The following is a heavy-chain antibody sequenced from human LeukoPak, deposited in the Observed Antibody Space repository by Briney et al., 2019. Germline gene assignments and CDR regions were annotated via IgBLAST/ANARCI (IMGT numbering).Heavy chain of an antibody. V-gene: IGHV1-69*13. CDR2: IIPIFGTA. D-gene: IGHD5-18*01. CDR3: AREGGYSYGRGAFDI. Sequence: GASVKVSCKASGGTFSSYAISWVRQAPGQGLEWMGGIIPIFGTANYAQKFQGRVTITADESTSTAYMELSSLRSEDTAVYYCAREGGYSYGRGAFDIWGQGTMVTVSS. CDR1: GGTFSSYA. J-gene: IGHJ3*02.